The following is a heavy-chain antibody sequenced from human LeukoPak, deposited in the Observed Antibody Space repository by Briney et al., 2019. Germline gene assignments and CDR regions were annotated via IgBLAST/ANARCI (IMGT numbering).Heavy chain of an antibody. CDR1: GYTFIDYY. CDR3: AGTHSNYFDY. V-gene: IGHV1-2*02. Sequence: ASVKVSCKASGYTFIDYYLHWIRQAPGRSLEWMGLINPRTGSTDYAQIFQGRVTMTRDTSISTASMELKGLTSDDTAVYFCAGTHSNYFDYWGQGTLVTVSS. CDR2: INPRTGST. J-gene: IGHJ4*02.